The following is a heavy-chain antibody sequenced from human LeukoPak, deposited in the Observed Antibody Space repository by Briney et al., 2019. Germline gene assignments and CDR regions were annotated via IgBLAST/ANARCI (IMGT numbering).Heavy chain of an antibody. CDR2: IYGSGST. D-gene: IGHD6-13*01. CDR3: AREPSGSWYFFDS. V-gene: IGHV4-4*07. Sequence: SETLWLTCTVSGGSISSYYWSWIRQPAGKGLEWIGRIYGSGSTNYNPSFKSRVTMSVDTSKNQISLNVNSLTAADTAVYFCAREPSGSWYFFDSWGQGTLVAVSS. CDR1: GGSISSYY. J-gene: IGHJ4*02.